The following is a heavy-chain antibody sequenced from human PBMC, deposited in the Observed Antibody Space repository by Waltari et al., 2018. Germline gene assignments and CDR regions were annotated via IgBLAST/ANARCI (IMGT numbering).Heavy chain of an antibody. Sequence: EVQLVESGGGLVQPGGSLRLSCAASGFTFSSYWMTWVRQAPGKGLGWVANIKEDGSEKNYVDSVKGRFTISRDNAKNSLYLQMNSLRAEDTAVYYCARGWAYWYFDLWGRGTLVTVSS. CDR2: IKEDGSEK. V-gene: IGHV3-7*01. CDR3: ARGWAYWYFDL. J-gene: IGHJ2*01. D-gene: IGHD6-13*01. CDR1: GFTFSSYW.